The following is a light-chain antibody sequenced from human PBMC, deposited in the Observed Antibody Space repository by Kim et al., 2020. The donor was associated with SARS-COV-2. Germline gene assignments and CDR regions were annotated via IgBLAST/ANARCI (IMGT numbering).Light chain of an antibody. Sequence: APGERATLACRASQSVSGYLAWYQQKPGQTPRLLIYDASNRATGIPARFSGSGSGTDFTLTISSLEPEDFAVYYWQQRNNWPRTLGQGTKVDIK. J-gene: IGKJ1*01. V-gene: IGKV3-11*01. CDR3: QQRNNWPRT. CDR1: QSVSGY. CDR2: DAS.